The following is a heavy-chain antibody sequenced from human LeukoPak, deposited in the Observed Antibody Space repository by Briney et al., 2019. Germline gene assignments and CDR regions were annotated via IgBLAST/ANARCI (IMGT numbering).Heavy chain of an antibody. V-gene: IGHV4-34*01. CDR3: ARDDLYTSGAATN. D-gene: IGHD2-15*01. CDR2: INHSGST. J-gene: IGHJ4*02. CDR1: GGSFSGYF. Sequence: SETLSLTCAVYGGSFSGYFWSWIRQPPGKGLEWIGEINHSGSTDYNPSLKSRVSMSVDTSKNQFSLKLSSVTAADTAVYYCARDDLYTSGAATNWGQGTLVTVSS.